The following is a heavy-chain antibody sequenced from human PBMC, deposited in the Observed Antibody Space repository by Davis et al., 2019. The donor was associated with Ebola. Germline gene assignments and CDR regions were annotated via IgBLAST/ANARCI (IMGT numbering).Heavy chain of an antibody. CDR1: TGSFTSGGYF. D-gene: IGHD6-19*01. CDR3: ARARAVAGRGAFGY. J-gene: IGHJ4*02. CDR2: VYYSGNT. V-gene: IGHV4-30-4*07. Sequence: SETLSLTCTVSTGSFTSGGYFWSWIRQPPGRGLEWIGYVYYSGNTYYNPSLKRRVAISLDTSKNQFSLHLNSVTAADTAVYYCARARAVAGRGAFGYWGQGTLVTVSS.